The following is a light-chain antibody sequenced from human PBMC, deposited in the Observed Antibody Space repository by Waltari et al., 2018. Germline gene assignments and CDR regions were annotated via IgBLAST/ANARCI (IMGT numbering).Light chain of an antibody. CDR2: EAS. CDR1: QDISTY. V-gene: IGKV1-33*01. CDR3: QHYDFLPT. Sequence: DIQITQSPPSLSASVGDRVTISCQASQDISTYLNWYQHKPGKSPNLLIHEASNLATGVPSRFSGRGSGTVFSFTISSLQPEDFATYYCQHYDFLPTFGPGTKVDV. J-gene: IGKJ3*01.